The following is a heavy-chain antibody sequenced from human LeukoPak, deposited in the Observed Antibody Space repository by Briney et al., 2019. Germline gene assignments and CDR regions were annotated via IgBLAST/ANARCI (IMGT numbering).Heavy chain of an antibody. J-gene: IGHJ4*02. CDR1: GFTFSSYS. V-gene: IGHV3-21*01. CDR2: INSRGSGE. CDR3: AKGHYYDSSGYYQHFDH. Sequence: GGSLRLSCAASGFTFSSYSMNWVRQAPGKGLEWVSSINSRGSGEYYADSVKGRFTISRDNAKNSLYLQMNSLRVEDTAVYYCAKGHYYDSSGYYQHFDHWGQGTLVTVSS. D-gene: IGHD3-22*01.